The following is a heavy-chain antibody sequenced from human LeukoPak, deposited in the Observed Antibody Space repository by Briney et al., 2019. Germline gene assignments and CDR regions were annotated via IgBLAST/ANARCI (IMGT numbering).Heavy chain of an antibody. V-gene: IGHV3-33*08. CDR2: IWYDGSNK. J-gene: IGHJ4*02. D-gene: IGHD3-10*01. CDR3: ARVQGRYFGSGSYLGVDH. CDR1: GFSFSSYA. Sequence: PGGSLRLSCAASGFSFSSYAMHWVRQAPGKGLEWVAVIWYDGSNKYYADSVKDRFTISRDNSKNTLYLQMNSLRVEDTAVYYCARVQGRYFGSGSYLGVDHWGQGTLVTVSS.